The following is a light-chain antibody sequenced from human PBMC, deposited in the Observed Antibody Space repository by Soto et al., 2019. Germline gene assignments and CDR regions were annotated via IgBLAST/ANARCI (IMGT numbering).Light chain of an antibody. CDR3: QQSYSTPQT. Sequence: DIPMTQSPASLSAYVGDRVTITCRASQSLSSYLNWYQQKPGKAPTLLIYAASSLQSRGPSRFSGSGSGTDFTLTISSLPPEDFATYYGQQSYSTPQTFGQGTKLEIK. V-gene: IGKV1-39*01. CDR2: AAS. J-gene: IGKJ2*01. CDR1: QSLSSY.